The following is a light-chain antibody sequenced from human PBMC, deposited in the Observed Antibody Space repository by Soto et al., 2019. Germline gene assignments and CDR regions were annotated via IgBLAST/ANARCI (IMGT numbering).Light chain of an antibody. CDR1: QSVSSSY. Sequence: EIVLTQSPGTLSLSPGERATLSCSARQSVSSSYLVWYQQKPGQAPRLLIYGASSRATGIPDRFSGSGSGTDFTLTISRPEPEDFAVYYCQQYGSSPYTFGQGTKVDIK. V-gene: IGKV3-20*01. CDR2: GAS. CDR3: QQYGSSPYT. J-gene: IGKJ2*01.